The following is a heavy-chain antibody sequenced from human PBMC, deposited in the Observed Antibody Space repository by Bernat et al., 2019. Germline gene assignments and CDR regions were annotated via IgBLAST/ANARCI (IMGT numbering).Heavy chain of an antibody. V-gene: IGHV5-51*01. CDR3: ARHITENSSGWEGFDY. J-gene: IGHJ4*02. D-gene: IGHD6-19*01. Sequence: PGESLQISCKSSGYSFASYWIAWVRQVPGKGLEWMGIIYPGDSDTRYSPSFQGQVTMSVDKSISTAYLQWSSLKASDTAMYYCARHITENSSGWEGFDYWGRGTLVTVSS. CDR1: GYSFASYW. CDR2: IYPGDSDT.